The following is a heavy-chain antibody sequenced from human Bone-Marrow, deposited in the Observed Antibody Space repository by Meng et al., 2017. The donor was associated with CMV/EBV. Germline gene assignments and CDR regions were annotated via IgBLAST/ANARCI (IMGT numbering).Heavy chain of an antibody. CDR3: ARGDGGFTMVRGVISY. CDR1: GGSISSGDYY. J-gene: IGHJ4*02. V-gene: IGHV4-30-4*08. Sequence: LRLSCTVSGGSISSGDYYWSWIRQPPGKGLEWIGYIYYSGSTYYNPSLKSRVTISVDTSKNQFSLKLSSVTAADTAVYYCARGDGGFTMVRGVISYWGQGELVNVDS. CDR2: IYYSGST. D-gene: IGHD3-10*01.